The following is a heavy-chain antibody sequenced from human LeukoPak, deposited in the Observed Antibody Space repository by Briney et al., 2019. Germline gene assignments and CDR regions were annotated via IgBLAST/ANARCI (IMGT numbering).Heavy chain of an antibody. CDR1: GFTFSSYA. V-gene: IGHV3-23*01. CDR2: ISGSGGST. CDR3: AKDRDYYGSGSYPHYFDY. J-gene: IGHJ4*02. D-gene: IGHD3-10*01. Sequence: HSGGSLRLSCAASGFTFSSYAMSWVRQAPGKGLERVSAISGSGGSTYYADSVKGRFTISRDNSKNTLYLQMNSLRAEGTAVYYCAKDRDYYGSGSYPHYFDYWGQGTLVTVSS.